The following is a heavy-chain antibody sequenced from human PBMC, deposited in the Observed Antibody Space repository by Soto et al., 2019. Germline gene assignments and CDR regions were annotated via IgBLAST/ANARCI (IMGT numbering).Heavy chain of an antibody. V-gene: IGHV3-23*01. CDR2: ISGSGGST. CDR3: AKGPTFTNSADYYYYYYGMDV. J-gene: IGHJ6*02. D-gene: IGHD5-12*01. Sequence: PGWSLRLSCAASGFTFSSYAMSWVRQAPGKGLEWVSAISGSGGSTYYADSVKGRFTISRDNSKNTLYLQMNSLRAEDTAVYYCAKGPTFTNSADYYYYYYGMDVWGQGTTVTVS. CDR1: GFTFSSYA.